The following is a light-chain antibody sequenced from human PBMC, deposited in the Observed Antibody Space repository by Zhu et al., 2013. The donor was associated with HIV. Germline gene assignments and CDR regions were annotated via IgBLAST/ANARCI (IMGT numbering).Light chain of an antibody. CDR3: QQLSNYPLT. V-gene: IGKV1-5*01. Sequence: DIQMTQSPFILSASVGDRVTITCRASQSIRSWLAWYQQKPGEAPKLLIYDASNLDTGVPSRFSGSESGTEFTLTISSLQPEDFATYYCQQLSNYPLTFGGGTKVEIK. CDR2: DAS. J-gene: IGKJ4*01. CDR1: QSIRSW.